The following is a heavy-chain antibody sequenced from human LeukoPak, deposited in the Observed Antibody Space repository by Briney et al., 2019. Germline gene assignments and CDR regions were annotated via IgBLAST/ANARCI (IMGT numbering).Heavy chain of an antibody. D-gene: IGHD1/OR15-1a*01. CDR3: ARGEHTCDY. J-gene: IGHJ4*02. Sequence: KPSETLSLTCTVSGGSISSYYWSWIRQPPGKGLEWIGRIDSTGGINYNPSVKSRLTMSVDTSKNQFSLKLTSVTAADTAVYYCARGEHTCDYWGQGTLVTVSS. V-gene: IGHV4-4*07. CDR2: IDSTGGI. CDR1: GGSISSYY.